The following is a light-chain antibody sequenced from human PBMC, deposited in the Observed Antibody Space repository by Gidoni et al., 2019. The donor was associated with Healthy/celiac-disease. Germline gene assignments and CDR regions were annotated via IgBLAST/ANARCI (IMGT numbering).Light chain of an antibody. CDR1: ALPKKY. J-gene: IGLJ2*01. Sequence: SYELKQPPSVSVSPGQTARITCHGDALPKKYAYWDHQKSGQAPVLVIYEDSKRPSGLPERFSGSSSGTMATLTISGAQVEDEADYYCYSTDSSGNRVFGGGTKLTVL. CDR3: YSTDSSGNRV. V-gene: IGLV3-10*01. CDR2: EDS.